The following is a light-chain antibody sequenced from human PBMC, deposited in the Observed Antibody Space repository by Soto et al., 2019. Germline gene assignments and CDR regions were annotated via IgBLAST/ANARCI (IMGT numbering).Light chain of an antibody. J-gene: IGKJ4*01. V-gene: IGKV3-15*01. Sequence: EIVLTQSPATLSLSPGERATLSCRASQSVSSYLAWYQHKPGQTPRLLIYDTSTRATGVPARFSGSRSGTEFTLTINSLQSEDFAVYYCQRYNNWPLTFGGGTKGDIK. CDR1: QSVSSY. CDR3: QRYNNWPLT. CDR2: DTS.